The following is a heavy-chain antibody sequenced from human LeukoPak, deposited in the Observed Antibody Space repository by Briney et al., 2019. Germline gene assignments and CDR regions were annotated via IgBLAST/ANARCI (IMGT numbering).Heavy chain of an antibody. CDR3: VKGVYSVFPDSRVLDY. J-gene: IGHJ4*02. Sequence: PGGSLRLSCAASGFTFSSYTMQWVRQAPGKGLEWVSIISGSGDSTYYADSVKGRFTISRDNSKNTLYLQMSSLRAEDTAVYYCVKGVYSVFPDSRVLDYWGQGTLVTVSS. CDR1: GFTFSSYT. D-gene: IGHD5/OR15-5a*01. CDR2: ISGSGDST. V-gene: IGHV3-23*01.